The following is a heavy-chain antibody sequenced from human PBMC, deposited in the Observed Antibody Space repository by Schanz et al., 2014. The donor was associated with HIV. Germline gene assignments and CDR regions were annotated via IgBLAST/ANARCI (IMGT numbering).Heavy chain of an antibody. Sequence: QVQLVQSGPEVKKPGASVRVSCETSGYTFFDYDINWVRQAPGQGLEWMGGFIPIFGTTNYAQKFQGRVTITADESTSTTYLELSSLRSEDTAVYYCASGRFDTVIWWGDAFLIWGRGTMVTVSS. CDR3: ASGRFDTVIWWGDAFLI. D-gene: IGHD5-18*01. CDR1: GYTFFDYD. J-gene: IGHJ3*02. V-gene: IGHV1-69*01. CDR2: FIPIFGTT.